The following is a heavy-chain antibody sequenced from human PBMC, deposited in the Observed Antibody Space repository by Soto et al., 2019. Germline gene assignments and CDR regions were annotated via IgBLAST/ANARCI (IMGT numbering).Heavy chain of an antibody. CDR2: MNPNSGNT. CDR1: GYTFTSYD. Sequence: ASVKVSCKASGYTFTSYDINWVRQATGQGLEWMGWMNPNSGNTGYAQKFQGRVTMTRNTSISTAYMELSSLRSEDTAVYYCAREVYTMVRGVPWFDPWGQGTLVTVSS. CDR3: AREVYTMVRGVPWFDP. J-gene: IGHJ5*02. V-gene: IGHV1-8*01. D-gene: IGHD3-10*01.